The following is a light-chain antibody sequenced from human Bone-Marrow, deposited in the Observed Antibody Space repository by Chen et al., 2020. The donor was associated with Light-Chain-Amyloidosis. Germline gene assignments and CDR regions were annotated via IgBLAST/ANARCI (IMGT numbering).Light chain of an antibody. CDR3: QSADSTGIYRV. CDR1: ALPDQY. J-gene: IGLJ3*02. V-gene: IGLV3-25*03. CDR2: KDS. Sequence: FELTQPPSVSVSPGPTARTTRSGDALPDQYAYWYQQKAGQAPVLVINKDSERPSGIPERVSGSSSGTTVTLTISGVQAEDEAVYYCQSADSTGIYRVFGGGTKLTVL.